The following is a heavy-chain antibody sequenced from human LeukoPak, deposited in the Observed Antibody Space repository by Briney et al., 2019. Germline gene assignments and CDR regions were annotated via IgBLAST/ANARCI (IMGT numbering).Heavy chain of an antibody. Sequence: ASVKVSCKVSGYTFTGYYMHWVRQAPGQGLEWMGWINPNSGGTNYAQKFQGRVTMTRDTSISTAYMELSRLRSDDTAVYYCAREFRTVIYWFDPWGQGTLVTVSS. CDR2: INPNSGGT. J-gene: IGHJ5*02. CDR1: GYTFTGYY. D-gene: IGHD3-16*02. CDR3: AREFRTVIYWFDP. V-gene: IGHV1-2*02.